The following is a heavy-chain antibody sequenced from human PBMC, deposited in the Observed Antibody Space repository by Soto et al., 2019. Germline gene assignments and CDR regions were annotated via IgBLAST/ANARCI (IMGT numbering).Heavy chain of an antibody. CDR1: GGSISSYY. Sequence: SETLSLTCTVSGGSISSYYWSWIRQPPGKGLEWIGYIYYSGSTNYNPSLKSRVTISVDTSKNQFSLKLSSVTAADTAVYYCARRRPGIAAALDYWGQGTLVTVSS. V-gene: IGHV4-59*08. CDR3: ARRRPGIAAALDY. CDR2: IYYSGST. D-gene: IGHD6-13*01. J-gene: IGHJ4*02.